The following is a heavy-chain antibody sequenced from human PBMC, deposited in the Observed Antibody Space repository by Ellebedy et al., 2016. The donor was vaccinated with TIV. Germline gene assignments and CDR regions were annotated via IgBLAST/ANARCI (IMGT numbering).Heavy chain of an antibody. V-gene: IGHV1-18*01. CDR2: ISAHNGNT. Sequence: ASVKVSXXASGYTFTSYGISWVRQAPGQGLEWMGWISAHNGNTNYAQKLQGRVTMTTDTSTSTAYMELRSLRSDDTAVYYCAREGTPLLWFGQGGANFDYWGQGTLVTVSS. D-gene: IGHD3-10*01. CDR1: GYTFTSYG. CDR3: AREGTPLLWFGQGGANFDY. J-gene: IGHJ4*02.